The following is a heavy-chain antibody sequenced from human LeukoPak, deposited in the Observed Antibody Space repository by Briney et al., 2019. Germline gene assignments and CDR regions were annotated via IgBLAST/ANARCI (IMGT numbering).Heavy chain of an antibody. CDR3: AKDEGFGDPDY. D-gene: IGHD3-10*01. V-gene: IGHV3-7*03. Sequence: GGSLRLSCAASEFTFRSYWMRWVRQTPGKGLEWVANIKQDGSEKNYVDSVKGRFTISRDNAKNSMYLQMNSLRAEDTAVYYCAKDEGFGDPDYWGQGTLVTVSS. CDR2: IKQDGSEK. CDR1: EFTFRSYW. J-gene: IGHJ4*02.